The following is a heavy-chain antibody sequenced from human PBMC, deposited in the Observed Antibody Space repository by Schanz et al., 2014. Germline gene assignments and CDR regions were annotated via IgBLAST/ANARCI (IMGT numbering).Heavy chain of an antibody. D-gene: IGHD5-12*01. Sequence: VQLVESGGGLVKPGGSLRLSCAASGFTFSSYAMSWVRQAPGKGLEWVSAISGSGGDTYYADSVKGRFTISRDNSDNTLFLQMNSLRAEDTAVYFCARDEGRDGYNLAFDVWGQGTLVTVSS. J-gene: IGHJ3*01. CDR2: ISGSGGDT. V-gene: IGHV3-23*04. CDR3: ARDEGRDGYNLAFDV. CDR1: GFTFSSYA.